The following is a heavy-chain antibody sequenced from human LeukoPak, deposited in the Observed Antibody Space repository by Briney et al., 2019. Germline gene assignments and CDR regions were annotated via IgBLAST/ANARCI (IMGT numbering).Heavy chain of an antibody. CDR3: ARAEMAEQWRIFLVSDY. CDR1: GHTFTGYY. CDR2: INPNSGGT. V-gene: IGHV1-2*02. D-gene: IGHD5-24*01. J-gene: IGHJ4*02. Sequence: ASVKVSCKASGHTFTGYYIHWVRQAPGQGLEWMGWINPNSGGTNYAQKFQGRVTMTRDMSTSTVYMELSSLRSEDTAVYYCARAEMAEQWRIFLVSDYWGQGTLVTVSS.